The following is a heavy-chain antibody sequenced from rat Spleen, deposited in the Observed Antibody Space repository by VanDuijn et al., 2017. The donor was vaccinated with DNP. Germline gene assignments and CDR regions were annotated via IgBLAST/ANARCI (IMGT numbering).Heavy chain of an antibody. Sequence: VQVKESGPGLAQPSQTLSLTCTVSGYSLTSYGVSWARQPPGKGLEWIATISSGGDIDYNSVLKSRLRISRDTSKSQVFLKMNSLQTEDTAMYFCAKSRGIPNWFAYWGQGTLVTVSS. CDR3: AKSRGIPNWFAY. CDR2: ISSGGDI. J-gene: IGHJ3*01. CDR1: GYSLTSYG. V-gene: IGHV2S12*01. D-gene: IGHD1-11*01.